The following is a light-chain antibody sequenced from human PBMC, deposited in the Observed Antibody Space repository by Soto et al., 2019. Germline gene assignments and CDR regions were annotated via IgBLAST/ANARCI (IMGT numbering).Light chain of an antibody. CDR2: VAS. CDR1: RGINNS. Sequence: IQLTQSPSSLSASVGDRVTITCRATRGINNSLAWYRQKPGKAPTLLIYVASTLQSGVPSRFSGSGSGTDCTLSISSLQPEDFAAYYCQQLNSYPRTFGAGTKVDIK. J-gene: IGKJ3*01. V-gene: IGKV1-9*01. CDR3: QQLNSYPRT.